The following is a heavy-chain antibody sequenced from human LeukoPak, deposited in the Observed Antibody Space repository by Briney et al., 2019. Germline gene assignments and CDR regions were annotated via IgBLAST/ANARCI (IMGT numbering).Heavy chain of an antibody. V-gene: IGHV1-69*13. D-gene: IGHD2-2*01. CDR3: GAIVVARGWFDP. CDR1: GGTFSSYA. Sequence: SVKVSCKASGGTFSSYAISWVRQAPGQGLEWMGGIIPIFGSANYAQKFQGRVTITADESTSTAYMELSSLRSEDTAVYYCGAIVVARGWFDPWGQGTLVTVSS. CDR2: IIPIFGSA. J-gene: IGHJ5*02.